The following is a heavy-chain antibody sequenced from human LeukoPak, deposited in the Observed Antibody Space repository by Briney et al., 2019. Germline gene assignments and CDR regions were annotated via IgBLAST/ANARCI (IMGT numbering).Heavy chain of an antibody. Sequence: GASVTVSCKASGYTFTSYYMHWVRQAPGQGLEWMGIINPSGGSTSYAQKFQGRVTMTRDTSTSTVYMELSSLRSEDTAVYYCARVTSGSYRTGDFDYWGQGTLVTVSS. V-gene: IGHV1-46*01. CDR3: ARVTSGSYRTGDFDY. J-gene: IGHJ4*02. CDR1: GYTFTSYY. CDR2: INPSGGST. D-gene: IGHD1-26*01.